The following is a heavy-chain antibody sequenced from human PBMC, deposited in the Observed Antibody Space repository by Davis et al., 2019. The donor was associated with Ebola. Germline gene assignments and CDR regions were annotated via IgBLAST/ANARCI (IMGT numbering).Heavy chain of an antibody. V-gene: IGHV7-4-1*02. CDR2: INTNTGIP. Sequence: ASVKVSCKASGHAFTTYALNWVRQAPGQGLEWMGWINTNTGIPTYAQGFTGRFVFSLDTSVSTAYLQISSLQADDTAVYYCARDSNYYDETYGMDVWGQGTTVSVSS. CDR1: GHAFTTYA. CDR3: ARDSNYYDETYGMDV. J-gene: IGHJ6*02. D-gene: IGHD3-22*01.